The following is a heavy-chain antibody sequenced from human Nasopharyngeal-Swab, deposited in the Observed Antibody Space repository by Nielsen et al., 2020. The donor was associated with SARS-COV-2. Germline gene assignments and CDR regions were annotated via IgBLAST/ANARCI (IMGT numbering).Heavy chain of an antibody. CDR1: GYTFTSYG. Sequence: ASVKVSCKASGYTFTSYGISWVRQAPGQGLEWMGWISAYNGNTNYAQKLQGRVTMTTDTSTSTAYMELRSLRSDDTAVYYCARQELELRGYYYYYMDVWGKGTTVTVSS. D-gene: IGHD1-7*01. V-gene: IGHV1-18*01. J-gene: IGHJ6*03. CDR2: ISAYNGNT. CDR3: ARQELELRGYYYYYMDV.